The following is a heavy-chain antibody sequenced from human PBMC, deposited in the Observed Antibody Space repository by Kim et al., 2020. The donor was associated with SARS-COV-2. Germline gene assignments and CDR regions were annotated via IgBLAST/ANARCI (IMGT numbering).Heavy chain of an antibody. CDR2: ISYDGSNK. CDR1: GFTFSSYA. Sequence: GGSLRLSCAASGFTFSSYAMHWVRQAPGKGLEWVAVISYDGSNKYYADSVKVRLTISRDNSKNTLYPQMNSLRAEDTAVYYCASDPTDMPTGPSFDFWG. J-gene: IGHJ4*01. D-gene: IGHD2-2*01. V-gene: IGHV3-30-3*01. CDR3: ASDPTDMPTGPSFDF.